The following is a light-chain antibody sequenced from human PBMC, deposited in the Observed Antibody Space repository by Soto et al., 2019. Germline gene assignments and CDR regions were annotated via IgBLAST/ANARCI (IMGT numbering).Light chain of an antibody. J-gene: IGKJ1*01. Sequence: IQMTQSPSTLSASTGDRVTITCRASQGISSYLAWYQQKPGKAPKLLIYAASTLQSGVPSRFSGSGSGTDFTLTISCLQSEDFATYYCQQYYSYPRTFGQGTKVDIK. CDR3: QQYYSYPRT. V-gene: IGKV1-8*01. CDR2: AAS. CDR1: QGISSY.